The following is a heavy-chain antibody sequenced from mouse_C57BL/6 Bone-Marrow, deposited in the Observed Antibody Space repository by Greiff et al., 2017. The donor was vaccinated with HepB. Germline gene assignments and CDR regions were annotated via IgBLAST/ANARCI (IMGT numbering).Heavy chain of an antibody. J-gene: IGHJ2*01. D-gene: IGHD1-1*02. CDR1: GYTFTSYW. V-gene: IGHV1-55*01. Sequence: QVQLQQPGAELVKPGASVKMSCKASGYTFTSYWITWVKQRPGQGLEWIGDIYPGSGSTNYNEKFKSKATLTVDTSSSTAYMQLSSLTSEDSAVYYCARTGGFPYYFDYWGQGTTLTVSS. CDR3: ARTGGFPYYFDY. CDR2: IYPGSGST.